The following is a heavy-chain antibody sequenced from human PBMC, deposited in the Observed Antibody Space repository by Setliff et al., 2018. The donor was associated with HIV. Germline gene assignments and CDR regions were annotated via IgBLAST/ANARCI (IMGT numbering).Heavy chain of an antibody. J-gene: IGHJ6*02. D-gene: IGHD3-22*01. V-gene: IGHV1-69*13. CDR3: ARSRTSSGYYGVTGYGMDV. CDR1: GGTFSSYV. Sequence: SVKVSCKASGGTFSSYVISWVRQAPGQGLEWMGGIIPIFGTANYAQKFQGRVTITADESTSTDYMELSSLRTEDTAVYYWARSRTSSGYYGVTGYGMDVWGQGTTVTVSS. CDR2: IIPIFGTA.